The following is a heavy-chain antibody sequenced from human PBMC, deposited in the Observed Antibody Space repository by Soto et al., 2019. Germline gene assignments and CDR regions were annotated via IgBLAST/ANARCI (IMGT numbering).Heavy chain of an antibody. Sequence: PGGSLRLSCAASGFTFSSYSMNWVRQAPGKGLEWVAAITNSGSYIYYADSVKGRFTISRDNSKNTLYLQMNSLRAEDTAVYYCAKSVVVITTPWFDPWGQGTLVTVSS. CDR1: GFTFSSYS. J-gene: IGHJ5*02. D-gene: IGHD3-22*01. V-gene: IGHV3-21*01. CDR3: AKSVVVITTPWFDP. CDR2: ITNSGSYI.